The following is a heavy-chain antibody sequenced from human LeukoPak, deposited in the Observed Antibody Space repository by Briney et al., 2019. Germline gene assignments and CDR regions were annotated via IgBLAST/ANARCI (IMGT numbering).Heavy chain of an antibody. CDR1: GYSISSGYY. CDR2: IYHSGNT. V-gene: IGHV4-38-2*02. CDR3: ARAHPYYYYYYMDV. Sequence: SETLSLTCTVSGYSISSGYYWGWIRQPPGKGLEWIGSIYHSGNTYYNPSLKSRVTISIDTSKNQFSLKLSSVTAADTAVYYCARAHPYYYYYYMDVWGKGTTVTVSS. J-gene: IGHJ6*03.